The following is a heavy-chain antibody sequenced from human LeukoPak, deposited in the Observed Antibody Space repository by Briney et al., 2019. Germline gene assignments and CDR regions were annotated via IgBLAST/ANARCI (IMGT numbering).Heavy chain of an antibody. V-gene: IGHV4-30-2*01. D-gene: IGHD2-2*01. J-gene: IGHJ4*02. Sequence: PSETLSLTCTVSGGSISSGGYYWSWIRQPPGKGLEWIGYIYHSGSTYYNPSLKSRVTISVDRSKNQFSLKLSSVTAADTAVYYCARDQPEGYCSSTSCRMGIDYWGQGTLVTVSS. CDR2: IYHSGST. CDR3: ARDQPEGYCSSTSCRMGIDY. CDR1: GGSISSGGYY.